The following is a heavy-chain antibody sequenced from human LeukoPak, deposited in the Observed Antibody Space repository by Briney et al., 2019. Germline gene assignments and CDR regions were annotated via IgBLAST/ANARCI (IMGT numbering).Heavy chain of an antibody. V-gene: IGHV3-30*04. D-gene: IGHD3-9*01. CDR3: VRDLTYGARFDY. CDR2: ISSDGNTK. CDR1: GFTFTDYA. Sequence: GGSLRLSCVGSGFTFTDYAIHWLRQAPGKGMESVAFISSDGNTKFYADSLKGRITIPRDNFRNTVFLEMTTLRPEDTALYYCVRDLTYGARFDYWGQGTLSPSPQ. J-gene: IGHJ4*02.